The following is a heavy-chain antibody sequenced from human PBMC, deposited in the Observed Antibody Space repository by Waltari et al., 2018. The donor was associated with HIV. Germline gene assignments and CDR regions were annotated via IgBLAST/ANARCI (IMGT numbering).Heavy chain of an antibody. CDR1: GGSFTGSH. Sequence: QVQLQQWGAGLLKPSDTLSLTCAVYGGSFTGSHFNWLRQSPGKGLEWIGEINEGGTTNFHPSLKSRVTLSIDPSKRQFSLRLGSVTAADSGLYYCARAREVNLLEWSIGPEASYYYGMDVWGQGTPVTVSS. D-gene: IGHD3-3*01. CDR2: INEGGTT. J-gene: IGHJ6*02. V-gene: IGHV4-34*02. CDR3: ARAREVNLLEWSIGPEASYYYGMDV.